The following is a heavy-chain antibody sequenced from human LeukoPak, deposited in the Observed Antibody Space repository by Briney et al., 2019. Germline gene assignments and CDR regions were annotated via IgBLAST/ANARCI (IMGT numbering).Heavy chain of an antibody. V-gene: IGHV3-7*05. CDR1: GFXFSNYW. Sequence: GGSLRLSCAASGFXFSNYWISWVRQAPGKGLEWVAHIKQDASEKYYVDSVKGRFTIFRDNAKNSLYLQMNSLRAEDTAVYYCARYDYGGNFDYWGQGTLVTVSS. J-gene: IGHJ4*02. D-gene: IGHD4-23*01. CDR3: ARYDYGGNFDY. CDR2: IKQDASEK.